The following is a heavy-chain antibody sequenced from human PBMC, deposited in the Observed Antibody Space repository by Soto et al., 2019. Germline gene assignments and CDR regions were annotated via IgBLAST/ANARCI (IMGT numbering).Heavy chain of an antibody. CDR2: IFGGAST. J-gene: IGHJ4*02. D-gene: IGHD3-10*01. CDR1: GLALTTNY. CDR3: VRLRSY. V-gene: IGHV3-53*01. Sequence: GGSLSLSCPADGLALTTNYMSCVRQAPGKGLEWVSVIFGGASTYYSDSVKGRFTISRDNSKNTLYLQMSSLRTEDTAVYYCVRLRSYWGQGTLVTVPS.